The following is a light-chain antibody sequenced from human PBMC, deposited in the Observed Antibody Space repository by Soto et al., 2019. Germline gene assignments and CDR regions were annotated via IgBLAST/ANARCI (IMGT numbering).Light chain of an antibody. CDR3: QQTYSSPPGA. V-gene: IGKV1-39*01. CDR2: TAS. J-gene: IGKJ1*01. Sequence: IQLTHSPYSLSASVGDRVPITCRASQGISSYLAWYQQKPGKAPKLLIYTASSLQSGAPSRFSGSGSGTDFTLSIGRLQPEDFATYYCQQTYSSPPGAFGQGTEV. CDR1: QGISSY.